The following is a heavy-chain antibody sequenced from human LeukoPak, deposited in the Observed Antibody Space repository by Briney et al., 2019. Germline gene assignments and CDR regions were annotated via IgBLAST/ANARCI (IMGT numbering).Heavy chain of an antibody. V-gene: IGHV3-7*01. CDR3: ARDPDSFDY. Sequence: GGSLRLSCAASGFTFTNYWMSWVRQAPGKGLEWVANINLDGREKYYVDSVKGRFTISRDNTKNSLYLQMNSLRAEDTAMYYCARDPDSFDYWGQGTLVSVSS. CDR2: INLDGREK. CDR1: GFTFTNYW. J-gene: IGHJ4*02.